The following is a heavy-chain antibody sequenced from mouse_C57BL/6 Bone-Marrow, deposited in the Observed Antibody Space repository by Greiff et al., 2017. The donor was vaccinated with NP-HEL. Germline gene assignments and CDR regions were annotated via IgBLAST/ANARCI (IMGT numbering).Heavy chain of an antibody. J-gene: IGHJ2*01. V-gene: IGHV1-54*01. CDR3: ARAYDGYPYYFDY. D-gene: IGHD2-3*01. CDR2: INPGSGGT. Sequence: VKLMESGAELVRPGTSVKVSCKASGYAFTNYLIEWVKQRPGQGLEWIGVINPGSGGTNYNEKFKGKATLTADKSSSTAYMQLSSLTSEDSAVYFCARAYDGYPYYFDYWGQGTTLTVSS. CDR1: GYAFTNYL.